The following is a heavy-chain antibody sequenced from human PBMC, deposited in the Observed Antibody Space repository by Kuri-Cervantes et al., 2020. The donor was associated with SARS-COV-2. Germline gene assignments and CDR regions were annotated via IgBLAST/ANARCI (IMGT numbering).Heavy chain of an antibody. CDR1: GFTFSDYY. CDR2: ISSSGSTI. Sequence: CAASGFTFSDYYMSWIRQAPGKGLEWVSYISSSGSTIYYADSVKGRFTISRDNAKNSLYLQMNGLRAEDTAVYYCAKSPFWFAGVSPWGQGTLVTVSS. J-gene: IGHJ5*02. CDR3: AKSPFWFAGVSP. D-gene: IGHD3-3*01. V-gene: IGHV3-11*01.